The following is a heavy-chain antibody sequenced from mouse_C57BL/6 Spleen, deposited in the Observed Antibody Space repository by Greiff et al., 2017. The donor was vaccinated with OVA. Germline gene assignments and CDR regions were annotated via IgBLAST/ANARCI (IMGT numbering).Heavy chain of an antibody. CDR2: ISNGGGST. CDR1: GFTFSDYY. V-gene: IGHV5-12*01. CDR3: ARHDYDYPYAMDY. J-gene: IGHJ4*01. D-gene: IGHD2-4*01. Sequence: EVQLVESGGGLVQPGGSLKLSCAASGFTFSDYYMYWVRQTPEKRLEWVAYISNGGGSTYYPDTVKGRFTISRDNAKNTLYLQMSRLKSEDTAMYYCARHDYDYPYAMDYWGQGTSVTVSS.